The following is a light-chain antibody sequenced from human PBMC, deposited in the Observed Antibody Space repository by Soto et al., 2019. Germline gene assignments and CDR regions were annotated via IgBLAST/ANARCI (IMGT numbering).Light chain of an antibody. Sequence: IHMTHSPSCLSASFGDIVTITFRASQGIDRWLAWYQQKPGKAPKVLIYAASSLRSGVPSRFSGSGSGTDFSLTISSLQPEDLATYYCKQSKSFPLTFGGGTKVDIK. CDR2: AAS. J-gene: IGKJ4*01. V-gene: IGKV1-12*01. CDR1: QGIDRW. CDR3: KQSKSFPLT.